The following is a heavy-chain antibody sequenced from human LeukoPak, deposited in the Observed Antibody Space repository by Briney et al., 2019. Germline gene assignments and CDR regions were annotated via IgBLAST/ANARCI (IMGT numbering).Heavy chain of an antibody. CDR2: INHSGST. Sequence: SETLSLTCAVYGGSFSGYYWSWIRQPPGKGLEWIGEINHSGSTNYNPSLKSRVTISVDKSKNQFSLKLSSVTAADTAVYYCARSRGYSYGSLAFDIWGQGTMVTVSS. V-gene: IGHV4-34*01. J-gene: IGHJ3*02. D-gene: IGHD5-18*01. CDR1: GGSFSGYY. CDR3: ARSRGYSYGSLAFDI.